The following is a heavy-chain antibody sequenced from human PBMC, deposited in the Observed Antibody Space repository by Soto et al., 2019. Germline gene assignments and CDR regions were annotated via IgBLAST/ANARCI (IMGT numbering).Heavy chain of an antibody. CDR1: GFTFDDYT. CDR3: AKDIGGGNYEYYYYGMDV. D-gene: IGHD1-7*01. V-gene: IGHV3-43*01. J-gene: IGHJ6*02. Sequence: GGSLRLSCAASGFTFDDYTMHWVRQAPGKGLEWVSLISWDGGSTYYADSVKGRFTISRDNSKNSLYLQMNSLRTEDTALYYCAKDIGGGNYEYYYYGMDVWGQGTTVTVSS. CDR2: ISWDGGST.